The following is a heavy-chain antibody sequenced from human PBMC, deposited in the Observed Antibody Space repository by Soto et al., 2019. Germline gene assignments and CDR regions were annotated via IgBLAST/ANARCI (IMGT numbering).Heavy chain of an antibody. CDR1: GFTFSSYG. J-gene: IGHJ4*02. D-gene: IGHD4-17*01. CDR2: ISGRGSDT. V-gene: IGHV3-23*01. Sequence: EVQLLESGGGLVQPGGSLRVSCAASGFTFSSYGMSWVRQAPGKGLEWVSVISGRGSDTYYADSVKGRFTVSSDNSKNTLYVQMNSLRAEDTAVYFCAKHIGTLTGTSDYWGQGTLVTVSS. CDR3: AKHIGTLTGTSDY.